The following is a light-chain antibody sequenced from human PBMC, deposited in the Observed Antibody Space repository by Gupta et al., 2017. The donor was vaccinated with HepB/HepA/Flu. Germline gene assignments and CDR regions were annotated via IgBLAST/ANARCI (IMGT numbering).Light chain of an antibody. CDR3: QQRSNWRST. Sequence: ELVFTQSDATLSWSPGERATLSCSASQSVSSYLAWYQQNPGQATRLLLYEASNRATGIQARFSGSGAGTDFTLTISILEPDDVAVYYCQQRSNWRSTFGQGTKLEIK. J-gene: IGKJ2*02. CDR2: EAS. V-gene: IGKV3-11*01. CDR1: QSVSSY.